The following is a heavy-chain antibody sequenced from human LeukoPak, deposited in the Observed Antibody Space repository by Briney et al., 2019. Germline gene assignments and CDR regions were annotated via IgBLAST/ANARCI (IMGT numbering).Heavy chain of an antibody. J-gene: IGHJ4*02. D-gene: IGHD6-19*01. V-gene: IGHV3-7*01. CDR3: ARALTGYSSGWYGVGY. Sequence: GGSLRLSCAASGFTFSSYGMHWVRQAPGKGLEWVANIKQDGSEKYYVDSVKGRFTISRDNAKNSLYLQMNSLRAEDTAVYYCARALTGYSSGWYGVGYWGQGTLVTVSS. CDR2: IKQDGSEK. CDR1: GFTFSSYG.